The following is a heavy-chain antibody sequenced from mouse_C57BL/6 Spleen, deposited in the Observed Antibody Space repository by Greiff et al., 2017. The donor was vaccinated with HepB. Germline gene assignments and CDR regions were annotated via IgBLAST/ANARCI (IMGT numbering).Heavy chain of an antibody. Sequence: QVQLKESGPELVKPGASVKISCKASGYAFSSSWMNWVKQRPGKGLEWIGRIYPGDGDTNYNGKFKGKATLTADKSSSTAYMQLSSLTSEDSAVYFCARSGTTVPLDYWGQGTTLTVSS. CDR3: ARSGTTVPLDY. CDR1: GYAFSSSW. V-gene: IGHV1-82*01. CDR2: IYPGDGDT. D-gene: IGHD1-1*01. J-gene: IGHJ2*01.